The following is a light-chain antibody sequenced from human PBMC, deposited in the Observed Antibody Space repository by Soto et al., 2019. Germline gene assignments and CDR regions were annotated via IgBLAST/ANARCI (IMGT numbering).Light chain of an antibody. CDR1: QGVSRY. CDR3: QQYNDWPRRLT. J-gene: IGKJ4*01. V-gene: IGKV3-15*01. Sequence: PPGEKATLPCRGIQGVSRYLAWYQQKPGQAPRLLIYGASTRATGIPARFSGSGSGTEFTLTISSLQSEDFAVYYCQQYNDWPRRLTFGGGTKVDIK. CDR2: GAS.